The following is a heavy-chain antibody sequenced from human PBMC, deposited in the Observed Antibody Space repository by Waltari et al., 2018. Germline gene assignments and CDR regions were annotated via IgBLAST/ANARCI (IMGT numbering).Heavy chain of an antibody. CDR1: GYSFTSYD. CDR3: ARGVGGGARGYYGMDV. CDR2: INPNSGDT. D-gene: IGHD1-26*01. V-gene: IGHV1-8*01. Sequence: QVQLVQSEAEVKKPGAAVKVSCKASGYSFTSYDINWVQQATGQGPEWVGWINPNSGDTEYAQKFQGRVTLTTDTAIKTAYLELTSLRSDDTAIYYCARGVGGGARGYYGMDVWGPGTTVTVS. J-gene: IGHJ6*02.